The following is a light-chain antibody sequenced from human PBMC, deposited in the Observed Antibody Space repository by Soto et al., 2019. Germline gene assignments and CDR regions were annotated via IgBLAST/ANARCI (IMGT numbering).Light chain of an antibody. V-gene: IGKV3-15*01. J-gene: IGKJ5*01. CDR3: QHYNNWPIT. CDR1: QSVASN. CDR2: GTS. Sequence: DIVMTQSPASLSVSPGESVTLSCRASQSVASNLAWYQQKPGQAPRLLIYGTSTRATGVPARFSGSGSGTDFTLTISSLQAADFAVYHCQHYNNWPITFGQGTRLE.